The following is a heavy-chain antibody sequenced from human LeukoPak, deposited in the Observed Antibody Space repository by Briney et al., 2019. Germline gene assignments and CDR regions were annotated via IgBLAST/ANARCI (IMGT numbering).Heavy chain of an antibody. CDR2: IKHDGCDI. Sequence: PGGSLRLSCVVSGFTFSDYWMTWVRQAPGKGLEWVANIKHDGCDIHYVDAVKGRFTISRDNAQSSLFLQMSTLRREDTAVYYCARGTSTTLTTRWGQGTLVAVSS. D-gene: IGHD4-17*01. J-gene: IGHJ4*02. CDR1: GFTFSDYW. V-gene: IGHV3-7*01. CDR3: ARGTSTTLTTR.